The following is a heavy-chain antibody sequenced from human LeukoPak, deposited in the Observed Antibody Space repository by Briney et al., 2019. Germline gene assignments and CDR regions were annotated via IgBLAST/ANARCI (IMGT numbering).Heavy chain of an antibody. D-gene: IGHD3-22*01. J-gene: IGHJ4*02. V-gene: IGHV1-8*01. CDR2: MNPNSGDS. Sequence: ASVKVSCKASGYTFTTYDITWVRQATGQGLEWMGWMNPNSGDSAYAQKFQGRVAMTRDTSISTAYMELSSLRSEDTAVYYCARGLGDYYDTSDYYYAVPAHWGQGTLVTVSS. CDR1: GYTFTTYD. CDR3: ARGLGDYYDTSDYYYAVPAH.